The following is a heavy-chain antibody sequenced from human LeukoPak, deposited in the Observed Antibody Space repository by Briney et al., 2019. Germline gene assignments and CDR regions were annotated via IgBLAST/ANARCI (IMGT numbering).Heavy chain of an antibody. V-gene: IGHV4-59*08. CDR3: ARHMGGYSSSWYDY. J-gene: IGHJ4*02. CDR1: GGSISSYY. Sequence: SETLSLTCTVSGGSISSYYWSWIRQPPGKGLEWIGYIYYSGGTNYNPSLKSRVTISVDTSKNQFSLKLSSVTAADTAVYYCARHMGGYSSSWYDYWGQGTLVTVSS. CDR2: IYYSGGT. D-gene: IGHD6-13*01.